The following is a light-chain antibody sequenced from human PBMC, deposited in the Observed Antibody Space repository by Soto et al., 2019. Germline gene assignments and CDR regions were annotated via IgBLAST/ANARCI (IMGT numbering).Light chain of an antibody. J-gene: IGLJ1*01. Sequence: QSALTQPPSASGSPGQSVTISCTGTNNDIGGYTYVSWYQQLPGKAPKLMIYEVSNRPSGVSNRFSGSKSGNTASLTISGLQAEDEADYYCSSYTSRSTLDYVFGSGTKLTVL. CDR1: NNDIGGYTY. CDR2: EVS. CDR3: SSYTSRSTLDYV. V-gene: IGLV2-14*01.